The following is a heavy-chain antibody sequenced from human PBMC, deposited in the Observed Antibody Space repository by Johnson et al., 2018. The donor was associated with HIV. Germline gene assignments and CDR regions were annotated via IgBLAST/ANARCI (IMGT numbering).Heavy chain of an antibody. Sequence: QVQLVESGGGVVQPGRSLRLSCAASGFTFSNYAMHWVRQAPGKGLEWLSVISYDGSYKYYADSVKGRFTISRDNSKNTLYLQMNSLRAEDTAVYYCARARDRSSSRDAFDIWGQGTMVTVSS. V-gene: IGHV3-30*04. D-gene: IGHD6-13*01. CDR3: ARARDRSSSRDAFDI. CDR1: GFTFSNYA. J-gene: IGHJ3*02. CDR2: ISYDGSYK.